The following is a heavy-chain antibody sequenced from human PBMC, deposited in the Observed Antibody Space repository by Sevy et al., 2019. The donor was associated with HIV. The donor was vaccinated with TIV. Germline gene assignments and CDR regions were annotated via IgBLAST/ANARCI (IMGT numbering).Heavy chain of an antibody. Sequence: SETLSLTCTVSGGSISSSSYYWGWIRQPPGKGLEWIGSIYYSGSTYYNPSLKSRVTISVDTSKNQFSLKLSSVTAADTAVYYCARHSVPWVRFLEWLSPNFDYWGQGTLVTVSS. J-gene: IGHJ4*02. CDR2: IYYSGST. D-gene: IGHD3-3*01. V-gene: IGHV4-39*01. CDR3: ARHSVPWVRFLEWLSPNFDY. CDR1: GGSISSSSYY.